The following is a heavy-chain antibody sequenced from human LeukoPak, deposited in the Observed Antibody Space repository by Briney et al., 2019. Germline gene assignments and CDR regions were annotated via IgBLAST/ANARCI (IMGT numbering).Heavy chain of an antibody. CDR1: GYTITNNW. J-gene: IGHJ4*02. CDR2: INPSGTGT. D-gene: IGHD6-19*01. CDR3: ARGVAGQGDFDY. V-gene: IGHV1-46*01. Sequence: ASVKVSCKASGYTITNNWMHWVRQAPGQGLEWMGVINPSGTGTSYGQKFQGRITMSRDTSTSTVYMELSSLRSEDTAVYYCARGVAGQGDFDYWGQGTLVTVSS.